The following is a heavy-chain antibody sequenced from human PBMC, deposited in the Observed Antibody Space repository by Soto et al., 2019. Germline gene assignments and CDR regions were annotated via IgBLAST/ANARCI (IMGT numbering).Heavy chain of an antibody. Sequence: VQLLESGGGLVQPGGSLRLSCAASEFTFSNYAMTWVRQAPGKGLEWVSLITGSDGRTYYADSVKGRFTISRDNSKNAVFLQMSGRRAEDTAVYYCAKATYDTTFYTSSFDSWGQGTLVTVCS. CDR2: ITGSDGRT. J-gene: IGHJ4*02. D-gene: IGHD3-22*01. CDR1: EFTFSNYA. CDR3: AKATYDTTFYTSSFDS. V-gene: IGHV3-23*01.